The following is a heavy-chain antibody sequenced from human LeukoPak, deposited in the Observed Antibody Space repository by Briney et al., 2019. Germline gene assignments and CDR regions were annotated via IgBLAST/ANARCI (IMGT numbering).Heavy chain of an antibody. Sequence: RASETLSLTCAVFGGPFSGYYWNWIRQPPGKGLEWIGEINHNGYTNYNPSFESRVTISVDTSKNQFSLKVYSLTAADTAVYFCARAGTGDRSALFDYWGQEILVTVSS. CDR3: ARAGTGDRSALFDY. J-gene: IGHJ4*02. D-gene: IGHD7-27*01. V-gene: IGHV4-34*01. CDR2: INHNGYT. CDR1: GGPFSGYY.